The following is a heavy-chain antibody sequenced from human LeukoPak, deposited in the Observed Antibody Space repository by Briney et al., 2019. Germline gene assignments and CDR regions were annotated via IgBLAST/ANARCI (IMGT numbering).Heavy chain of an antibody. J-gene: IGHJ5*02. CDR1: GGSISSSSYY. V-gene: IGHV4-39*07. CDR3: ARAFLGGWFDP. CDR2: IYYSGST. D-gene: IGHD3-16*01. Sequence: PSETLSLTCTVSGGSISSSSYYWGWIRQPPGKGLEWIGSIYYSGSTYYNPSLKSRVTISVDTSKNQFSLKLSSVTAADTAVYYCARAFLGGWFDPWGQGTLVTVSS.